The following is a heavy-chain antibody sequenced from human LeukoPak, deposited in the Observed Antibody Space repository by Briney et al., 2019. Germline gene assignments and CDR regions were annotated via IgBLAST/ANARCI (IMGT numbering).Heavy chain of an antibody. D-gene: IGHD4-17*01. V-gene: IGHV1-69*05. Sequence: SVKVSCKASGGTFSSYAISWVRQAPGQGLEWMGGIIPIFGTANYAQKFQGRVTITTDESTSTAYMELSSLRSEDTAVYYCARVLETTLTTFAEYFQHWGQGTLVNVSS. CDR2: IIPIFGTA. CDR3: ARVLETTLTTFAEYFQH. CDR1: GGTFSSYA. J-gene: IGHJ1*01.